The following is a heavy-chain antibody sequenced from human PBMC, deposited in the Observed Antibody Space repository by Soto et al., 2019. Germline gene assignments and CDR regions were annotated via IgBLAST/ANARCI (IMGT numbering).Heavy chain of an antibody. CDR2: IYYSGST. CDR1: GGSISSGDYY. D-gene: IGHD3-9*01. Sequence: SETLSLTCTVSGGSISSGDYYWSWIRQPPGKGLEWIGYIYYSGSTYYSPSLKSRVTISVDTSKNQFSLKLSSVTAADTAVYYCARAATYYDILTGYYIFDYWGQGTLVTVSS. J-gene: IGHJ4*02. V-gene: IGHV4-30-4*01. CDR3: ARAATYYDILTGYYIFDY.